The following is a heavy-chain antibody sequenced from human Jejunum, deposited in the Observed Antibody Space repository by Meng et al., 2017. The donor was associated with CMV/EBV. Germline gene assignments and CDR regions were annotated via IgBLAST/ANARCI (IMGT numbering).Heavy chain of an antibody. D-gene: IGHD6-13*01. CDR2: AYYRSKLFY. V-gene: IGHV6-1*01. J-gene: IGHJ4*02. Sequence: QVQLQQSGPGLGKPSQTLSRILAISGDSVSSKSAAWNWIRQSPWRGLEWLGRAYYRSKLFYDYALSVKSRININPDTSKNRFSLQLNSVTPEDTAVYYCARGLYDSSWSTFDYWGQGTLVTVSS. CDR3: ARGLYDSSWSTFDY. CDR1: GDSVSSKSAA.